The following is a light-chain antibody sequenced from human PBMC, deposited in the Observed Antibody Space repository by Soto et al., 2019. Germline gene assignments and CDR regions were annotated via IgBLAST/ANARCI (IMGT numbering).Light chain of an antibody. CDR2: SAF. J-gene: IGKJ5*01. CDR1: QDISVY. Sequence: DIQMTQSPSSLSASVGDRVTITCRASQDISVYLAWYQQKPGKVPKLLIYSAFTLQSGVPSRFSGSGSGTDFTLTISSLQPEDVATYYCQTFNTAPLTFGQGTRLEIK. V-gene: IGKV1-27*01. CDR3: QTFNTAPLT.